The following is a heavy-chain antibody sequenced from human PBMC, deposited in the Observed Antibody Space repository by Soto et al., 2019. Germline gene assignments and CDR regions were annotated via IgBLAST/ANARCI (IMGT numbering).Heavy chain of an antibody. D-gene: IGHD3-22*01. CDR1: GGSISSHY. CDR3: ARAVDDSSGYPYNWFDP. V-gene: IGHV4-59*11. CDR2: IDYSGST. Sequence: SETLSLTCTVSGGSISSHYWSWIRQSPGQGMEWIGNIDYSGSTNYNPSLKSRVTISVDTSKKQFPLKLRSVTGADTAVYYCARAVDDSSGYPYNWFDPWGQGTLVTVS. J-gene: IGHJ5*02.